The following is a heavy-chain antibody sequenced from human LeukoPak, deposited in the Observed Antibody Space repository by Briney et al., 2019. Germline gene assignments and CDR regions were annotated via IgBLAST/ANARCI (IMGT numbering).Heavy chain of an antibody. Sequence: GSLRLSCAASGFTFSSYAMHWVRQAPGKGLEWVAVISYDGSNKYYADSVKGRFTISRDNSKNTLYLQMNSLRAEDTAVYYCARSRGSFDYWGQGTLVTVSS. CDR1: GFTFSSYA. D-gene: IGHD3-10*01. V-gene: IGHV3-30*01. CDR3: ARSRGSFDY. J-gene: IGHJ4*02. CDR2: ISYDGSNK.